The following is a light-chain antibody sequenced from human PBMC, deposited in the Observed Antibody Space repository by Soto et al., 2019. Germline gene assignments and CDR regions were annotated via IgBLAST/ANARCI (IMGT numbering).Light chain of an antibody. CDR2: DAS. J-gene: IGKJ4*01. Sequence: EIVLTQSPATLSLSPGERATLSCRASQSVSSYLAWYQQKPGQAPRLLIYDASNRATGIPARFSGSGSGTDFTLIISSLEPEDFAVYYCQQRAYWPPLTFVGGTMVESK. CDR3: QQRAYWPPLT. V-gene: IGKV3-11*01. CDR1: QSVSSY.